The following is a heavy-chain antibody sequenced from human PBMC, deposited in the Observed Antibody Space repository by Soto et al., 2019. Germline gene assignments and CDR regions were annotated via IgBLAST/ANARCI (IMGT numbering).Heavy chain of an antibody. Sequence: GGSLRLSCAASGFTFSSYGMHWVRQAPGKGLEWVAVISYDGSNKYYADSVKGRFTISRDNSKNTLYLQMNSLRAEDTAVYYCAKDHYYDSSGYYPLFDYWGQGTLVTVSS. J-gene: IGHJ4*02. CDR1: GFTFSSYG. CDR3: AKDHYYDSSGYYPLFDY. CDR2: ISYDGSNK. V-gene: IGHV3-30*18. D-gene: IGHD3-22*01.